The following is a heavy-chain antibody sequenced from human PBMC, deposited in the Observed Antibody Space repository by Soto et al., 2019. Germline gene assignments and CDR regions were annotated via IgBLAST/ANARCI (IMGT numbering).Heavy chain of an antibody. V-gene: IGHV4-39*01. CDR3: ARNFSVDYFDY. Sequence: SETLSLTCTVSGDSITSNSYFWDWIRQPPGKGLEWIGSIYYSGTTYYNPSLKSRVTISVDRSKNQFSLRLSSVTAADTAVYYCARNFSVDYFDYWGQGALDTVS. J-gene: IGHJ4*02. CDR2: IYYSGTT. CDR1: GDSITSNSYF.